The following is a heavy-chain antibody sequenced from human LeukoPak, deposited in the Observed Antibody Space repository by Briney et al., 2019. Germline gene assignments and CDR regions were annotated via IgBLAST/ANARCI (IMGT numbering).Heavy chain of an antibody. V-gene: IGHV1-69*13. Sequence: SVKVSCKASGGTFSSYAISWVRQAPGQGLEWMGGIIPIFGTANFAQKFQGRVTITADESTSTAYMELSSLRSEDTAVYYCARVRVDGSSWFDAFDIWGQGTMVTVSS. D-gene: IGHD6-13*01. CDR3: ARVRVDGSSWFDAFDI. CDR2: IIPIFGTA. CDR1: GGTFSSYA. J-gene: IGHJ3*02.